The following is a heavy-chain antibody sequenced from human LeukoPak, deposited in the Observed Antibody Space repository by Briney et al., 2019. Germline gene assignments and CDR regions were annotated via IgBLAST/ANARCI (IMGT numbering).Heavy chain of an antibody. V-gene: IGHV5-51*01. CDR2: PYPGDSTA. J-gene: IGHJ4*02. Sequence: GESLKISCKGSGYSFPTYWVGWVRQTPGRGLEWMGSPYPGDSTARYSPSFQGRITISVDKSISTAYLQWSSLMASDTAMYYCASISWSSEYYFDYWGQGTLVTVSS. CDR1: GYSFPTYW. CDR3: ASISWSSEYYFDY. D-gene: IGHD6-13*01.